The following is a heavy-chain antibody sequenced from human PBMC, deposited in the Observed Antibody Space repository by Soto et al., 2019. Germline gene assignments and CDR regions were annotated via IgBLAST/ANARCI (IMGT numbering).Heavy chain of an antibody. Sequence: QVQLVQSGAEVKKPGSSVKVSCKAFGGTFSNYAVSWVRQAPGQGLEWVGGIIPSTGSTNHAQKFQGRVTITADESTRTVYMELTSLRSDDTAVYYCARGGSSSDYWGQGTLVTVSS. V-gene: IGHV1-69*12. D-gene: IGHD6-13*01. J-gene: IGHJ4*02. CDR2: IIPSTGST. CDR1: GGTFSNYA. CDR3: ARGGSSSDY.